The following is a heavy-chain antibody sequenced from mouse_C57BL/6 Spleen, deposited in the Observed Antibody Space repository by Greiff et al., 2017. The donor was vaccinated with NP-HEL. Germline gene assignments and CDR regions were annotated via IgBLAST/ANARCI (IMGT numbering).Heavy chain of an antibody. Sequence: VQLQQSGAELVKPGASVKMSCKASGYTFTTYPIEWLKQNHGKSLEWIGNFHPYNDDTKYNEKFKGKATLTAEKSSSTVYLELSRLTSDDAAVYYCALTAVVADGYLDVWGKGTTVTVSS. J-gene: IGHJ1*03. V-gene: IGHV1-47*01. CDR2: FHPYNDDT. CDR3: ALTAVVADGYLDV. D-gene: IGHD1-1*01. CDR1: GYTFTTYP.